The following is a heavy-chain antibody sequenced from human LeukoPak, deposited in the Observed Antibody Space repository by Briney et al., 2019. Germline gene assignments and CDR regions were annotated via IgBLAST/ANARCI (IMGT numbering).Heavy chain of an antibody. CDR3: ARDPSIAVAATGWYFDL. CDR2: TSAYNGNT. D-gene: IGHD6-19*01. Sequence: ASVKVSCKASGYTLTSYGISWARQAPGQGLEWMGWTSAYNGNTNYAQKLQGRVTMTTDTSTSTAYMELRSLRSDDTAVYYCARDPSIAVAATGWYFDLWGRGTLVTVSS. CDR1: GYTLTSYG. J-gene: IGHJ2*01. V-gene: IGHV1-18*01.